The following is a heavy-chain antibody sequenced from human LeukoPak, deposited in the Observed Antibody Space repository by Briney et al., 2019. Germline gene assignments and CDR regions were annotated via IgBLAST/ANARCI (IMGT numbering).Heavy chain of an antibody. CDR3: ARRRYNWNAIDY. CDR1: GFTFSDYY. CDR2: ISYDGKHK. V-gene: IGHV3-30*03. D-gene: IGHD1-20*01. Sequence: GGSLRLSCAASGFTFSDYYMSWIRQAPGKGLEWVALISYDGKHKYYADSMKGRFTISRDNSKNTLYLQMNSLRAEDTAMYYCARRRYNWNAIDYWGQGTLVTVSS. J-gene: IGHJ4*02.